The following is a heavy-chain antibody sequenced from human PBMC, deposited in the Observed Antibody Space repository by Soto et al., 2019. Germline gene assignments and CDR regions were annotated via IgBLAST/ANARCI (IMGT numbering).Heavy chain of an antibody. Sequence: ASETLSLTCTVSGGSISSSSYYWGWIRQPPGKGLEWIGSIYYSGSTYYNPSLKSRVTISVDTSKNQFSLKLSSVTAADTAVYYCASERIKIFGVVSTFDYWGQGTLVTVSS. CDR1: GGSISSSSYY. V-gene: IGHV4-39*01. J-gene: IGHJ4*02. CDR2: IYYSGST. CDR3: ASERIKIFGVVSTFDY. D-gene: IGHD3-3*01.